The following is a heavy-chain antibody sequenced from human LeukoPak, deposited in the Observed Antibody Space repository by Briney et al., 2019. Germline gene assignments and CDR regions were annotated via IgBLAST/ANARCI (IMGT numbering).Heavy chain of an antibody. D-gene: IGHD1-26*01. Sequence: ASVKVSCKASGYTFTSYDINWVRQATGQGLEWMGWMNPNSGNTGYAQKFQGRVTMTRNTSISTAYMELSSLRSEDTAVYYRARELNLVGATSFAAFDIWGQGTMVTVSS. CDR3: ARELNLVGATSFAAFDI. CDR2: MNPNSGNT. J-gene: IGHJ3*02. CDR1: GYTFTSYD. V-gene: IGHV1-8*01.